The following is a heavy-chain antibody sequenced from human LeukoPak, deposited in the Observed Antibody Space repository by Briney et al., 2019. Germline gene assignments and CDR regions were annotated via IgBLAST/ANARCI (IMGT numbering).Heavy chain of an antibody. CDR2: TNPNSGNT. CDR3: ANIVAAATDF. CDR1: GGTFRNYA. J-gene: IGHJ4*02. D-gene: IGHD6-13*01. Sequence: ASVKVSCKASGGTFRNYAISWVRQAPGQGLEWMGWTNPNSGNTGYAQKFQGRVTMTRDTSISTVFMELSSLRSEDTAVYYCANIVAAATDFWGQGTLVTVSS. V-gene: IGHV1-8*02.